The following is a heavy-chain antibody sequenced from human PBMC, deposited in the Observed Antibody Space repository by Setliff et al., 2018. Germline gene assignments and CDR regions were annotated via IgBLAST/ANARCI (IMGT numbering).Heavy chain of an antibody. CDR2: ISATGGAT. D-gene: IGHD3-3*01. Sequence: GGSLRLSCAASGFAFDKYAISWVRLAPGKGLEWVALISATGGATYYADSVKGRFTTFRDNSKNSLYLQMNDLRAEDTAVYYCAKDLASWSPDRWGLGTLVTVSS. CDR3: AKDLASWSPDR. CDR1: GFAFDKYA. V-gene: IGHV3-23*01. J-gene: IGHJ4*02.